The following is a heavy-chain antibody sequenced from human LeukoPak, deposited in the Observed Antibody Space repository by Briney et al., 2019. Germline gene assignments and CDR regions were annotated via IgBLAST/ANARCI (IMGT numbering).Heavy chain of an antibody. Sequence: GEFLKISWKGSGYSFTSYWNGRVRPMPGKGLGWMGTIYPGDSDDRYSPAFQGQVPISADKSISTAYLQWSSLRASDTAMYYCARHTWSGYDLGDYWGQGTLVTVSS. CDR1: GYSFTSYW. J-gene: IGHJ4*02. CDR3: ARHTWSGYDLGDY. D-gene: IGHD5-12*01. V-gene: IGHV5-51*01. CDR2: IYPGDSDD.